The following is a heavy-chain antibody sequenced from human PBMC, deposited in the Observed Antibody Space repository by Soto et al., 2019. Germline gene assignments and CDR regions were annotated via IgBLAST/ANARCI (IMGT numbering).Heavy chain of an antibody. CDR1: GYAFTSYA. J-gene: IGHJ4*02. Sequence: ASVKVSCKASGYAFTSYAMHWVRQAPGQRLEWMGWINAGNGNTKYSQKFQGRVTVTKDTSASTAYMELSSLRSEDTAVYYCARDLGGWPDYWGQGTLVTVSS. CDR2: INAGNGNT. CDR3: ARDLGGWPDY. V-gene: IGHV1-3*01. D-gene: IGHD2-15*01.